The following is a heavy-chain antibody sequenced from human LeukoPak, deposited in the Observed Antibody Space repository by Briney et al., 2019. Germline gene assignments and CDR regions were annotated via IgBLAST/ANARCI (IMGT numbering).Heavy chain of an antibody. CDR2: IYYSGST. V-gene: IGHV4-59*12. CDR3: ARGRGSSWPFDY. Sequence: PSETLSLTCTVSGGSISSYYWSWIRQPPGKGLEWIGYIYYSGSTNYNPSLKSRVTISVDTSKNQFSLKLSSVTAADTAVYYCARGRGSSWPFDYWGQGTLVTVSS. J-gene: IGHJ4*02. D-gene: IGHD6-13*01. CDR1: GGSISSYY.